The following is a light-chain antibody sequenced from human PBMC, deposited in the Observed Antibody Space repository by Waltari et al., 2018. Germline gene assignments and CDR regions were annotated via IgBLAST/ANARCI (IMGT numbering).Light chain of an antibody. CDR1: QSVLYTSNNKNY. CDR2: WAS. Sequence: DIVMTQSPDSLPVSLGERATIHCKSSQSVLYTSNNKNYLAWYQQKPGQPPKLLIYWASTRESGVPDRFSGSGSGTDFTLTISSLQAEDVAAYYCQQYYNSPYTFGQGTKLEIK. CDR3: QQYYNSPYT. V-gene: IGKV4-1*01. J-gene: IGKJ2*01.